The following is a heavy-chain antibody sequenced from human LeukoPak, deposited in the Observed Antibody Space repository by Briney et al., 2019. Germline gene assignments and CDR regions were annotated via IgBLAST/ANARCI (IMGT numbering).Heavy chain of an antibody. V-gene: IGHV3-21*01. D-gene: IGHD5-18*01. CDR3: ARDLYSYGYVGDY. CDR1: GFTFSSYS. CDR2: ISSSSSYI. Sequence: GGSLRLSCAASGFTFSSYSMTWVRQAPGKGLEWVSSISSSSSYIYYADPVKGRFTISRDNAKNSLYLQMNSLRAEDTAVYYCARDLYSYGYVGDYWGQGTLVTVSS. J-gene: IGHJ4*02.